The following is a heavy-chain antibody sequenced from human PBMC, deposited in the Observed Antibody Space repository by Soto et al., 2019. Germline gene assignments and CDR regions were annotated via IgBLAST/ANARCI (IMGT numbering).Heavy chain of an antibody. CDR1: GYTFTGYY. CDR2: INPNSGGT. CDR3: ARGLSSGWYSYNWFDP. J-gene: IGHJ5*02. V-gene: IGHV1-2*04. D-gene: IGHD6-19*01. Sequence: GASVKVSCKASGYTFTGYYMHWVRQAPGQGLEWMGWINPNSGGTNYAQKFQGWVTMTRDTSISTAYMELSRLRSDDTAVYYCARGLSSGWYSYNWFDPWGQGTLVTVSS.